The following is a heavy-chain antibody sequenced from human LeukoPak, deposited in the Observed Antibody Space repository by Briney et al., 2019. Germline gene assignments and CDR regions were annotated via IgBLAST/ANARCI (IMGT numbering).Heavy chain of an antibody. V-gene: IGHV6-1*01. CDR1: GDSISNNDVA. J-gene: IGHJ4*02. Sequence: SQTLSLTCAISGDSISNNDVAWNWIRQSPSRGLEWLGRTYYRSKWYNDYAVSVKSRITINPDTSKNQFSLQLNSVTPEDTAVYYCARGPPDYFDYWGQGTLVTVSS. CDR3: ARGPPDYFDY. CDR2: TYYRSKWYN.